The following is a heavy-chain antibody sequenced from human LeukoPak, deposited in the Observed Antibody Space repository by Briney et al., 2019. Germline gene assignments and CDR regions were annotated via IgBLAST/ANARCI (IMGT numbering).Heavy chain of an antibody. V-gene: IGHV4-38-2*02. CDR2: IYHSGST. CDR1: GYSISSGYY. J-gene: IGHJ4*02. D-gene: IGHD3-10*01. CDR3: ARDLPGELPPGN. Sequence: SETLSLTCTVSGYSISSGYYWGWIRQPPGKGLEWIGSIYHSGSTYYNPSLKSRVTISVDTSKNQFSLKLSSVTAADTAVYYCARDLPGELPPGNWGQGTLVTVSS.